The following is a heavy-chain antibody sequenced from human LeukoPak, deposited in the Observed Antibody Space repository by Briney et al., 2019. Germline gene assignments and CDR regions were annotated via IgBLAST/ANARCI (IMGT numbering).Heavy chain of an antibody. Sequence: SETLSLTCIVSGYSIRSGYNWGWIRQSPGKGLEWIGSIYQSGSTYDNPSLKSRVTISLDTSRNQFSLKLNSVTAADTAVYYCAKSNGYGLIDIWGQGTMVTVSS. D-gene: IGHD3-10*01. J-gene: IGHJ3*02. CDR1: GYSIRSGYN. CDR2: IYQSGST. V-gene: IGHV4-38-2*02. CDR3: AKSNGYGLIDI.